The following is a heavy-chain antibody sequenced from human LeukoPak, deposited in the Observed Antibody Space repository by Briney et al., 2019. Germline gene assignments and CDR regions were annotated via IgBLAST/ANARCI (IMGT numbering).Heavy chain of an antibody. CDR3: ARGPEFCVGDCYFDY. V-gene: IGHV3-53*01. CDR1: GFSVSSNY. Sequence: PGGSLRLSCAASGFSVSSNYMSWVRQAPGKGLEWVPINSGGSTYYTDSVRRRFSISRDNSKNTLYLQMNNLRAEDTAVYYCARGPEFCVGDCYFDYWGQGTLVTVSS. D-gene: IGHD2-21*01. CDR2: NSGGST. J-gene: IGHJ4*02.